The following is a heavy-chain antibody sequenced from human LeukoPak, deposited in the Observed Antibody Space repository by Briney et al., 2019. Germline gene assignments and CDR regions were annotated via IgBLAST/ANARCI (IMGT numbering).Heavy chain of an antibody. V-gene: IGHV4-34*01. CDR1: GGSFSGYY. D-gene: IGHD3-22*01. CDR2: INHSGST. J-gene: IGHJ4*02. Sequence: PSETLSLTCAVYGGSFSGYYWSWIRQPPGKGLEWIGEINHSGSTNYNPSLKSRVTISVDTSKNQFSLKLSSVTAADTAVYYCASPASSTYYYDSSGPTGYWGQGTLVTVSS. CDR3: ASPASSTYYYDSSGPTGY.